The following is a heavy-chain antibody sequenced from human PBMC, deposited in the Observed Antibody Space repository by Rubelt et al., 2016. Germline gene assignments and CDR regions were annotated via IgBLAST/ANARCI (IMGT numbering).Heavy chain of an antibody. CDR1: GGSISSSSYY. CDR2: IYYSGST. D-gene: IGHD3-10*01. CDR3: ASFRFGELLDY. Sequence: QLQLQESGPGLVKPSETLSLTCTVSGGSISSSSYYWGWIRQPPGKGLEWIGSIYYSGSTYYNPSLKSRVTISVDRSKNQFSLKLSSVTAADTAVYYCASFRFGELLDYWGQGTLVTVSS. V-gene: IGHV4-39*07. J-gene: IGHJ4*02.